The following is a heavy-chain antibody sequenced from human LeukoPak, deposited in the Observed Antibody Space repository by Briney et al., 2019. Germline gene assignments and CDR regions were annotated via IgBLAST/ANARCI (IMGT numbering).Heavy chain of an antibody. CDR1: GFTFSSYA. CDR2: ISGSGGSA. Sequence: PGGSLRLSCAASGFTFSSYAMSWVRQAPGKGLEWVSAISGSGGSAYYGDSVKGRFTISTDNSKSTLYLQMNSLRAEDTAVYYCAKDRYYGSGSYLGAFDIWGQGTMVTVSS. D-gene: IGHD3-10*01. CDR3: AKDRYYGSGSYLGAFDI. J-gene: IGHJ3*02. V-gene: IGHV3-23*01.